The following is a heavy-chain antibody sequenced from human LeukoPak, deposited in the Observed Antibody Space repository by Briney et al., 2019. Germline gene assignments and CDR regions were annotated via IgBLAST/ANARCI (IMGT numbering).Heavy chain of an antibody. CDR1: GGSFSGYY. V-gene: IGHV4-34*01. CDR3: ASRYYGDYGLNAFDI. CDR2: IYHSGST. J-gene: IGHJ3*02. D-gene: IGHD4-17*01. Sequence: SETLSLTCAVYGGSFSGYYWSWIRQPPGKGLEWIGEIYHSGSTNYNPSLKSRVTISVDKSKNQFSLKLSSVTAADTAVYYCASRYYGDYGLNAFDIWGQGTMVTVSS.